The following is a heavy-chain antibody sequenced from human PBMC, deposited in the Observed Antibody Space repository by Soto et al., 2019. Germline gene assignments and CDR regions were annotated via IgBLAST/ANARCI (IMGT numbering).Heavy chain of an antibody. V-gene: IGHV3-30-3*01. CDR1: GFTFSSYA. CDR2: ISSDGSDK. CDR3: ARGLTYYSGSGRNYYYGMDV. D-gene: IGHD3-10*01. Sequence: GGSLRLSCAASGFTFSSYAMHWVRQAPGKGLEWVAVISSDGSDKHSADSVKGRFTISRDNFENTLSLQMNSLRAEDTTVYYCARGLTYYSGSGRNYYYGMDVWGQGTTVTVSS. J-gene: IGHJ6*02.